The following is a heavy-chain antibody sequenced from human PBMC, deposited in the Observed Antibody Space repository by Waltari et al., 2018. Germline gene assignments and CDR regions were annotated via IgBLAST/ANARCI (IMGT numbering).Heavy chain of an antibody. CDR1: GFSFSGPS. CDR3: SGGEVTGTDF. J-gene: IGHJ4*02. CDR2: IRREPYNYAT. V-gene: IGHV3-73*01. D-gene: IGHD6-19*01. Sequence: EVQVVESGGGLVQPGGSLKLSCATPGFSFSGPSIHWVRQTSGKGLEWVGRIRREPYNYATAYSASVKGRFTISRDDSKNTAFLQMNSLMTEDTAVYYCSGGEVTGTDFWGQGTLVTVSS.